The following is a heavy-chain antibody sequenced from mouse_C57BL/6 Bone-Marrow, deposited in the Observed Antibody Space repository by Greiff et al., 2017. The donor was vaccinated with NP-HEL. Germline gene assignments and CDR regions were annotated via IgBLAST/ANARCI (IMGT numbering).Heavy chain of an antibody. CDR3: ARRAYYSNYEGWFAY. CDR2: IYPRDGST. V-gene: IGHV1-85*01. Sequence: QVQLQQSGPELVKPGASVKLSCKASGYTFTSYDINWVKQRPGQGLEWIGWIYPRDGSTKYNEKFKGKATLTVDTSSSTAYMGLHSLTSEDSAVYFCARRAYYSNYEGWFAYWGQGTLVTVSA. J-gene: IGHJ3*01. CDR1: GYTFTSYD. D-gene: IGHD2-5*01.